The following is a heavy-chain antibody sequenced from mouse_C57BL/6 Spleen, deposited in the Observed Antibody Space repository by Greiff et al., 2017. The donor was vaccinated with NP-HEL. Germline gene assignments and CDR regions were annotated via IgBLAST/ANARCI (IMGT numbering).Heavy chain of an antibody. V-gene: IGHV1-50*01. Sequence: QVQLQQPGAELVKPGASVKLSCKASGYTFTSYWMQWVKQRPGQGLEWIGEIDPSDSYTNYNQKFKGKATLTVDTSSSTAYMQLSSLTSEDSAVYYCANSNTYYYAMDYWGQGTSVTVSS. CDR1: GYTFTSYW. CDR2: IDPSDSYT. CDR3: ANSNTYYYAMDY. J-gene: IGHJ4*01. D-gene: IGHD2-5*01.